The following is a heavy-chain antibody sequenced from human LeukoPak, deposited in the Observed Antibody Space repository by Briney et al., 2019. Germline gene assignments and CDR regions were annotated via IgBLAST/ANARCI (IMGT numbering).Heavy chain of an antibody. D-gene: IGHD6-13*01. CDR1: GDSVSSKNGA. Sequence: SQTLSLTCGISGDSVSSKNGAWNWIRQSPSRGLEWVGRTYYRSKWYDDYATSLQGRISISPDTSKNQFSLQLNSVTPEDTAVYYCARGGSWPLDYWGQGTLVTVSS. J-gene: IGHJ4*02. V-gene: IGHV6-1*01. CDR2: TYYRSKWYD. CDR3: ARGGSWPLDY.